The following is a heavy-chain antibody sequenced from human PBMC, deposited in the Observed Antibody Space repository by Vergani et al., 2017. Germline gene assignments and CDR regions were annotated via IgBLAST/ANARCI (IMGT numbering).Heavy chain of an antibody. CDR2: IKSDGRT. J-gene: IGHJ4*01. Sequence: QVQLVESGGGVVQPGGSLRLSCAASGFTFSSYGMHWVRQAPGKGLEWVSVIKSDGRTSYAESVRGRFTISRDTSRNEVYLQMNILRVEDTGVYYCTRSECSGTTCYGHYFDLWGHGILVTVSS. V-gene: IGHV3-NL1*01. CDR1: GFTFSSYG. CDR3: TRSECSGTTCYGHYFDL. D-gene: IGHD2-15*01.